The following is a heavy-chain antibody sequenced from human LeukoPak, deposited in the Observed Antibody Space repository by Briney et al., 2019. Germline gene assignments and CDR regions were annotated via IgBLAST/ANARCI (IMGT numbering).Heavy chain of an antibody. CDR1: GYTFTSYG. Sequence: ASVKVSCKASGYTFTSYGISWVRQAPGQGLEWMGWISAYNGSTNYAQKLQGRVTMTTDTSTSTAYMELRSLRSDDTAVYYCARDSFYDSSGYPWGYWGQGTLVTVSS. CDR2: ISAYNGST. V-gene: IGHV1-18*01. J-gene: IGHJ4*02. CDR3: ARDSFYDSSGYPWGY. D-gene: IGHD3-22*01.